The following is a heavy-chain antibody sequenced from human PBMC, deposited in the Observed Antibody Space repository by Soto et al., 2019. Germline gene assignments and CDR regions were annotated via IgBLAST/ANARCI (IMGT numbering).Heavy chain of an antibody. Sequence: EVQLLESGGGLVQPGGSLRLSCAASGFTFSNYAMSWVRQAPGKGLEWVSSISASGSGTYYADPVKSRFTISRDRSKNTLYLQMNSLRAEDTAVYYCAKGDCSGGSCSSQSDYWGQGTLVTVSS. CDR1: GFTFSNYA. CDR3: AKGDCSGGSCSSQSDY. J-gene: IGHJ4*02. D-gene: IGHD2-15*01. V-gene: IGHV3-23*01. CDR2: ISASGSGT.